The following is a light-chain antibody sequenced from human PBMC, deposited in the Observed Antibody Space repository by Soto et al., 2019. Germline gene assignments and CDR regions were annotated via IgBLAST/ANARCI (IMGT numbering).Light chain of an antibody. CDR1: QDIRGA. Sequence: AFQLTRSPSSLSASLGERVTITCRASQDIRGAVAWYQQKPGKAPKMLIYDVPTLESGVPLRFSGSSSGTDLPLTTSSLQPVVFASYYRQQLTCYPTTSGQGT. J-gene: IGKJ5*01. V-gene: IGKV1-13*02. CDR3: QQLTCYPTT. CDR2: DVP.